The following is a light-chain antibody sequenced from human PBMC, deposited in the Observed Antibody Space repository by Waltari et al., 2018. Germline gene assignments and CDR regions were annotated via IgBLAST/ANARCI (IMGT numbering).Light chain of an antibody. CDR1: QSITHNY. CDR2: GAS. Sequence: EIVLTQSPGTLSWSPGERATLPCRASQSITHNYLAWFQQKPGQAPRLLIQGASGRATGIPDRFSGSGSGTDFTLTIRRLAPEDFALYYCHQYGNSPWTFGQGTRVEFQ. J-gene: IGKJ1*01. CDR3: HQYGNSPWT. V-gene: IGKV3-20*01.